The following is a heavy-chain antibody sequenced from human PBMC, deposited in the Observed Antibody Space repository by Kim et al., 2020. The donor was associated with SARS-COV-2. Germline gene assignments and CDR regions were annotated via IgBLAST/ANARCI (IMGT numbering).Heavy chain of an antibody. CDR2: ISGSAGST. Sequence: GGSLRLSCAASGFTFSNYDMSWGRQAPGKGLEWVASISGSAGSTYYADFVKGRFTISRDNSKNTLYVKMNTLRAEDTAMYYCAKAMMYSSGWFDSWGQGT. D-gene: IGHD6-19*01. CDR1: GFTFSNYD. V-gene: IGHV3-23*01. CDR3: AKAMMYSSGWFDS. J-gene: IGHJ5*01.